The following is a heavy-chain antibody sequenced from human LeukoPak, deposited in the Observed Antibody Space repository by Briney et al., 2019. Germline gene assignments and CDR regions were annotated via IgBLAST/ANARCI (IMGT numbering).Heavy chain of an antibody. CDR2: INPNSGGT. CDR1: GYTFTGYY. V-gene: IGHV1-2*02. CDR3: ARDEEPRFLEWLLADTQPAQFDP. J-gene: IGHJ5*02. Sequence: ASVKVSCKASGYTFTGYYMHWVRQAPGQGLEWMGWINPNSGGTNYAQKFQGRVTMTRDTSISTAYMELSRLRSDDTAVYYCARDEEPRFLEWLLADTQPAQFDPWGQGTLVTVSS. D-gene: IGHD3-3*01.